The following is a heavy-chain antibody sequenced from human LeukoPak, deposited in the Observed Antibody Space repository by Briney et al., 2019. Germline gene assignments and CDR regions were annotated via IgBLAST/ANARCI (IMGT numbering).Heavy chain of an antibody. J-gene: IGHJ4*02. D-gene: IGHD7-27*01. V-gene: IGHV3-23*01. CDR2: ICPSSFST. CDR1: GFTFSNYL. Sequence: GGTLRLSCVGSGFTFSNYLMSWVRQAPGKGLEWVSTICPSSFSTYYADSVRGRFTISRDNSKNTLYLQMNSLRAEDTAVYYCAKKNWGEDFDYWGQGTLVTVSS. CDR3: AKKNWGEDFDY.